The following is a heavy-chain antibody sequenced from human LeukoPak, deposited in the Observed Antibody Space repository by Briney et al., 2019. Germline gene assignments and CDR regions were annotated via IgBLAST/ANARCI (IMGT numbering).Heavy chain of an antibody. D-gene: IGHD5-12*01. V-gene: IGHV4-59*01. CDR1: GGSISSDY. CDR3: ARESPYDGAFDF. J-gene: IGHJ3*01. CDR2: IYYSGST. Sequence: NPSETLSLTCSVSGGSISSDYWTWVRQPPGKGLEWIGYIYYSGSTNYNPSLKSRVTISLDTSKNQFSLKLSSVTAADTAVYYCARESPYDGAFDFWGQGTVVTVSS.